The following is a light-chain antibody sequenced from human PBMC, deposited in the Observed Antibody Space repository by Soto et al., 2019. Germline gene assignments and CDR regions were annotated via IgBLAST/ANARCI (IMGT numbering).Light chain of an antibody. CDR2: AAS. Sequence: ELMMTQSPATLSVSPGERATLSCRASPSISGNIAWYQQKPGQAPRLLIYAASIRAYGIPARFSGTGFGREFTLSISSLQSEDSAVYYCQQYNSWTLISFGQGTRREI. J-gene: IGKJ5*01. CDR3: QQYNSWTLIS. CDR1: PSISGN. V-gene: IGKV3-15*01.